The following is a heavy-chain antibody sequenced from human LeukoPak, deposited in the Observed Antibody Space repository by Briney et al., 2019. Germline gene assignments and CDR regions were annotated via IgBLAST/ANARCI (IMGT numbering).Heavy chain of an antibody. CDR2: TSTSTTTI. J-gene: IGHJ4*02. D-gene: IGHD4-23*01. CDR3: ARVTPGE. CDR1: GFTFSSYS. V-gene: IGHV3-48*01. Sequence: TGGSLRLSCEASGFTFSSYSMNWVRQAPGKGLEWISYTSTSTTTIYYANSVKGRFTISRDNAKNSVYLQMNSLRVEDTAVYYCARVTPGEWGQGTLVTVSS.